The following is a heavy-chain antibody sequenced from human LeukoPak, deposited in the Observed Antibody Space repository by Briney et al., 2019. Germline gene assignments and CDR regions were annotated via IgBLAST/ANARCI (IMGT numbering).Heavy chain of an antibody. CDR2: IYYSGST. Sequence: SETPSLTCTVSGGSISSSSYYWGWIRQPPGKGLEWIGSIYYSGSTYYNPSLKSRVTISVDTSEKHFSLNLSSVTAADTAVYYCAKSRDTRYPDAFDMWGQGTMVTVSS. CDR1: GGSISSSSYY. D-gene: IGHD1-1*01. V-gene: IGHV4-39*07. J-gene: IGHJ3*02. CDR3: AKSRDTRYPDAFDM.